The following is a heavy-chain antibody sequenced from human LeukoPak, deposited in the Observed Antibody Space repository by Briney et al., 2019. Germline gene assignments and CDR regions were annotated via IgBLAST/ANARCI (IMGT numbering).Heavy chain of an antibody. V-gene: IGHV3-74*01. CDR2: INPDGGSP. Sequence: GGSLRLSCAASGFTSSGHWMHWVRQAPGKGLVWVSRINPDGGSPAYADSVKGRFTISRDNAKNTLYLQMNSLRADDTAVYYCARSDGDFDYWGQGTLVTVSS. CDR1: GFTSSGHW. J-gene: IGHJ4*02. D-gene: IGHD3-10*01. CDR3: ARSDGDFDY.